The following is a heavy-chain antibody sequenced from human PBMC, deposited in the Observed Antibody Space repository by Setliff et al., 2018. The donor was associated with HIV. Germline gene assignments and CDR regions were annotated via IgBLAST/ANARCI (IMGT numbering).Heavy chain of an antibody. Sequence: PSETLSLTCNVYGASISNSNSYWGWIRQPPGKRLEWLGSIYDSGSTSYNPSLSSRLTISVDTSKNQVSLKLTSVTAADTALYYCARDVMEWFGNYFDNWGQGALVTVSS. J-gene: IGHJ4*02. CDR1: GASISNSNSY. V-gene: IGHV4-39*02. CDR2: IYDSGST. D-gene: IGHD3-3*01. CDR3: ARDVMEWFGNYFDN.